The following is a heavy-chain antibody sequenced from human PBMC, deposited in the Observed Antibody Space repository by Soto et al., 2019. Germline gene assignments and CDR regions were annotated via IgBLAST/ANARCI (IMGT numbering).Heavy chain of an antibody. CDR3: AITYYDFWSGYRNCFDP. CDR2: ISAYNGNT. Sequence: ASVKVSCNASGGTFSSYTISWVRQAPGQGLEWMGWISAYNGNTNYAQKLQGRVTMTTDTSTSTAYMELRSLRSDDTAVYYCAITYYDFWSGYRNCFDPWGQGTLVTVAS. J-gene: IGHJ5*01. CDR1: GGTFSSYT. D-gene: IGHD3-3*01. V-gene: IGHV1-18*01.